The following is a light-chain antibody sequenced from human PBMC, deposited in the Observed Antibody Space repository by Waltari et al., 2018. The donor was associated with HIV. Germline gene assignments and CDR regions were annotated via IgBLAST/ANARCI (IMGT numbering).Light chain of an antibody. CDR2: KDS. CDR1: TLPSTL. J-gene: IGLJ1*01. CDR3: QSADHSDSCV. Sequence: SYELTQPPSVSVSPGQTARITCSGDTLPSTLTSWYQQRPGQAPLLVIYKDSDRPSGIPDRFSGSISGTTVTLTISEVQTEDEADYYGQSADHSDSCVFGTGTTLTVL. V-gene: IGLV3-25*03.